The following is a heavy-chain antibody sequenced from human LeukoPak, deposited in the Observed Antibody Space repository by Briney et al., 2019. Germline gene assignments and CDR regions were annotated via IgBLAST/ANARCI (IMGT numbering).Heavy chain of an antibody. D-gene: IGHD7-27*01. CDR1: GFTFSDYY. V-gene: IGHV3-11*04. CDR2: ISSSGSTI. CDR3: ARGQLTGDDELFDY. Sequence: GGSLRLSCAASGFTFSDYYMSWIRQAPGKGLECVSYISSSGSTIYYADSVKGRFTISRDNAKNSLYLQMNSLRAEDTAVYYCARGQLTGDDELFDYWGQGTLVTVSS. J-gene: IGHJ4*02.